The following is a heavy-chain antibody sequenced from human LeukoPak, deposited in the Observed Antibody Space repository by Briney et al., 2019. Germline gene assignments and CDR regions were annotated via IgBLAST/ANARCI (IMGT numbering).Heavy chain of an antibody. CDR3: ASSSSGWSFDY. J-gene: IGHJ4*02. CDR1: GFTFSSYA. Sequence: GRSLRLSCAASGFTFSSYAMHWVRQAPGKGLEWVAVISYDGSNKYYADSVKGRSTISRDNSKNTLYLQMNSLRAEDTAVYYCASSSSGWSFDYWGQGTLVTVSS. CDR2: ISYDGSNK. V-gene: IGHV3-30-3*01. D-gene: IGHD6-19*01.